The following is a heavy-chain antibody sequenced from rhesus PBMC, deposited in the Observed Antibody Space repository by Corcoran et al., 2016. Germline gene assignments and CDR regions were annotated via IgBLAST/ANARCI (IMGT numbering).Heavy chain of an antibody. CDR1: GDSFSNYW. V-gene: IGHV4-80*01. CDR2: KKGNTGNT. J-gene: IGHJ5-2*02. CDR3: ARLDRRKRSYNSLDL. Sequence: QVQLQESVPGLVKSSETLSLTCGVSGDSFSNYWWTWIRQPPGKELEWIGGKKGNTGNTNSNPSLTSRGAISKAEAKNQCSLRLNQVTVADTAVYHCARLDRRKRSYNSLDLWGRGLLVTVSS.